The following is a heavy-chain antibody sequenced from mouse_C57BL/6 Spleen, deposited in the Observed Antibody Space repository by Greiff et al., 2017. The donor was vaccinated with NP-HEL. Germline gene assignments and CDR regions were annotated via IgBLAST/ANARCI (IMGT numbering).Heavy chain of an antibody. Sequence: EVKLVESGGGLVQPGGSLSLSCAASGFTFTDYYMSWVRQPPGKALEWLGFIRNKANGYTTEYSASVKGRFTIFRDNSQSILYLQMNALRAEDSATYYCARSHYGNFDYWGQGTTLTVSS. V-gene: IGHV7-3*01. D-gene: IGHD2-1*01. CDR3: ARSHYGNFDY. J-gene: IGHJ2*01. CDR1: GFTFTDYY. CDR2: IRNKANGYTT.